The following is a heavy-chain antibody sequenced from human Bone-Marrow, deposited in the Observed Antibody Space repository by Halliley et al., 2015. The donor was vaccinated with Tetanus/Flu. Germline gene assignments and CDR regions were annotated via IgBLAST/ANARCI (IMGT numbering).Heavy chain of an antibody. Sequence: QLVQSGAEVKKTGSSVKVPCKASGNTFTYRHLHWMRQAPGQALEWMGWITPFKGDANYAQKFQDRVTFSRDRSVSTACMELSNLKSEGAAVFYCASPPSPGCFDYWGQGTLVTVSS. CDR3: ASPPSPGCFDY. CDR1: GNTFTYRH. J-gene: IGHJ4*01. D-gene: IGHD2-2*01. CDR2: ITPFKGDA. V-gene: IGHV1-45*01.